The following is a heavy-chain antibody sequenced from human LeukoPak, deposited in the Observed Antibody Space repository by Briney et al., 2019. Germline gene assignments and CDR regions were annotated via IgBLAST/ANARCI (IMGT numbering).Heavy chain of an antibody. J-gene: IGHJ4*02. CDR2: IAPNSGAT. CDR1: GYTFTGYY. D-gene: IGHD1-14*01. V-gene: IGHV1-2*02. CDR3: ARELINFHDHTNTGFFDS. Sequence: GASVKVSCKTSGYTFTGYYIHLLRQAPGQGLEWMAWIAPNSGATNYAHKFQGRVTMTRDTSISTAYMEVSSLRSDDTAVYYCARELINFHDHTNTGFFDSWGRGTLVTVSS.